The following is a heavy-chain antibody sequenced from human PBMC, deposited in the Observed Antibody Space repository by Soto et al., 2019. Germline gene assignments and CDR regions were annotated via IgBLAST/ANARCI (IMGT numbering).Heavy chain of an antibody. D-gene: IGHD5-18*01. CDR2: IIPTFGTA. CDR3: ARSDTAGHRGFDI. V-gene: IGHV1-69*06. Sequence: QVQLVQSGAEMREPGSSVKVSCKASGGTFSSSAINWLRQAPGQGPERMGGIIPTFGTANYIEKFRGRVTITADTSTSTAYMEVSRRTSEDTAMYFCARSDTAGHRGFDIWGQGTMVTGSS. J-gene: IGHJ3*02. CDR1: GGTFSSSA.